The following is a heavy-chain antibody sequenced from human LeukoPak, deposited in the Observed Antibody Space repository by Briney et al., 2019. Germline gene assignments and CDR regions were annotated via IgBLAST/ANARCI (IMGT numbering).Heavy chain of an antibody. CDR3: ARGVSYSSSWYGYYYYYMDV. J-gene: IGHJ6*03. V-gene: IGHV4-59*01. CDR1: GGSISSYY. D-gene: IGHD6-13*01. Sequence: SETLSLTCTVSGGSISSYYWSWIRQPPGKGLEWIGYIHYSGNTNYNPSLKSRVTISVDTSKNQFSLKLSSVTAADTAVYYCARGVSYSSSWYGYYYYYMDVWGKGTTVTVSS. CDR2: IHYSGNT.